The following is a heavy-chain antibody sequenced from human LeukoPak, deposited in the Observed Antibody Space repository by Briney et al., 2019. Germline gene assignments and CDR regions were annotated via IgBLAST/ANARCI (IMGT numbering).Heavy chain of an antibody. J-gene: IGHJ4*02. CDR3: ARGERGSSYGYLWNGLPYYFDY. CDR1: GGSISSSSYY. CDR2: IYYSGRT. V-gene: IGHV4-39*07. D-gene: IGHD5-18*01. Sequence: PSETLSLTCTVSGGSISSSSYYWGWIRQPPGKGLEWIASIYYSGRTDYNPSLKSRVTISVDTSKNQFSLKLSSVTAADTAVHFCARGERGSSYGYLWNGLPYYFDYWGQGTLVTVSS.